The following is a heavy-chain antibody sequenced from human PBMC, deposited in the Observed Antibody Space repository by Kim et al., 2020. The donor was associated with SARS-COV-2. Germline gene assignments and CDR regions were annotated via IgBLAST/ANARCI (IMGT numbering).Heavy chain of an antibody. CDR3: ASRRGYDANFDY. J-gene: IGHJ4*02. V-gene: IGHV1-24*01. D-gene: IGHD5-12*01. Sequence: ASVKVSCKVSGYTLTELSMHWVRQAPGKGLEWMGGLDPEDGETIYAQKFQGRVTMTEDTSTDTAYMELSSLRSEDTAVYYCASRRGYDANFDYWGQGTLVTDSS. CDR2: LDPEDGET. CDR1: GYTLTELS.